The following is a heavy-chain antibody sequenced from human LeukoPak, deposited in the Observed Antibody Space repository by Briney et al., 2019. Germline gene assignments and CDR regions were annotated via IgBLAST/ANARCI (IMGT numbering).Heavy chain of an antibody. CDR2: IYPGDSDT. V-gene: IGHV5-51*01. Sequence: GESLKISCQGSGYSFTSYWIGWVRQLPGKGLEWMGIIYPGDSDTRYSPSFQGQVTISADKSISTAYLQWSSLKASDTAMYYCARQSSSLAYGPWGQGTLVTVSS. J-gene: IGHJ5*02. CDR3: ARQSSSLAYGP. CDR1: GYSFTSYW. D-gene: IGHD6-13*01.